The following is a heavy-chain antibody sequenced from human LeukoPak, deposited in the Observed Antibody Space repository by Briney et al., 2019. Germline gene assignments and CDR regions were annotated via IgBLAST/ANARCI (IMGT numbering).Heavy chain of an antibody. Sequence: GGSLRLSCAASGLTFNNAWMSWVRQAPGKGPQWVGRIKSKTDGGTTDYAAPVKGRFTISTDDSKTTLYLQMNSLKTEDTAVYYCTTLGYSYATYWGQGTLVTVSS. V-gene: IGHV3-15*01. CDR3: TTLGYSYATY. CDR2: IKSKTDGGTT. CDR1: GLTFNNAW. D-gene: IGHD5-18*01. J-gene: IGHJ4*02.